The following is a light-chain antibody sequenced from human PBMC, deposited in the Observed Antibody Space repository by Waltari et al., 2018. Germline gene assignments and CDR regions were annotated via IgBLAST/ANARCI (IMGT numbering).Light chain of an antibody. CDR3: QHYVRLPVS. Sequence: EIELTQSPGTLSLSPGERATLSCRASQSVGKFLAWYQKKPGQAPRLLIYDASSRATGIPDRFSGSGFGTDFSLTISRLEPEDFAVYYCQHYVRLPVSFGQGTNVGIK. CDR2: DAS. J-gene: IGKJ1*01. CDR1: QSVGKF. V-gene: IGKV3-20*01.